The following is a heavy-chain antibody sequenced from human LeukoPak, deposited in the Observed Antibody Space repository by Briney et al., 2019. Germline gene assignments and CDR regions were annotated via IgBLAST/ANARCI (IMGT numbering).Heavy chain of an antibody. D-gene: IGHD3-10*01. CDR3: AKGVELKHPFHFDY. CDR2: LSGSGDDT. J-gene: IGHJ4*02. CDR1: GFTFSSYA. Sequence: PGGSLRLSCAASGFTFSSYAMSWVRQAPGKGLEWVSALSGSGDDTFYTDSFKGRFTISRDNSKNTLYLQMNSLRADDTAVYYCAKGVELKHPFHFDYWGRGTLVTVSS. V-gene: IGHV3-23*01.